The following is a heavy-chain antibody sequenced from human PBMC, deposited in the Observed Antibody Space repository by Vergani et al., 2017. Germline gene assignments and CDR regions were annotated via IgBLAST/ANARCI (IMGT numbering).Heavy chain of an antibody. CDR2: INPSGGST. CDR3: ARDLMAVWGSYGMDV. Sequence: VQLVQSGAEVKKPGASVKVSCKASGYTFTSYYMHWVRQAPGQGLEWMGIINPSGGSTSYAQKFQGRVTMTRDTSTSTVYMELSSLRSEDTAVYYCARDLMAVWGSYGMDVWGQGTTVTVSS. D-gene: IGHD3-16*01. J-gene: IGHJ6*02. CDR1: GYTFTSYY. V-gene: IGHV1-46*03.